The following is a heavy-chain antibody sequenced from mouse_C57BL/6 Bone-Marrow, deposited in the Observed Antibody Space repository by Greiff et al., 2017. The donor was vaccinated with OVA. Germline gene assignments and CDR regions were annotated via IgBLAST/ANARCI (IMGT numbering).Heavy chain of an antibody. V-gene: IGHV1-53*01. CDR3: AVPYGNYLHWYFDV. Sequence: QVQLQQPGTELVKPGASVKLSCKASGYTFTSYWMHWVKQRPGQGLEWIGNINPSNGGTNYNEKFKSKATLTVDKSSSTAYMQLSSLTSEDSAVYYGAVPYGNYLHWYFDVWGTGTTVTVSS. J-gene: IGHJ1*03. CDR2: INPSNGGT. CDR1: GYTFTSYW. D-gene: IGHD2-1*01.